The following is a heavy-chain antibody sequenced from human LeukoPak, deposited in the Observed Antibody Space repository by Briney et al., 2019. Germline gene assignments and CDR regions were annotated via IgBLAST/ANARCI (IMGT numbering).Heavy chain of an antibody. Sequence: SETLSLTCLVSGGSMNRSYWTWIRQAPRKGREGIGNIDDSGNTNYSPSLKSRGTISLDKSKNQFSLRVTSVTAADRALYFCARDSSPAALPYMDAWGKGTTVTVSS. J-gene: IGHJ6*03. CDR2: IDDSGNT. V-gene: IGHV4-59*01. CDR3: ARDSSPAALPYMDA. D-gene: IGHD2-2*01. CDR1: GGSMNRSY.